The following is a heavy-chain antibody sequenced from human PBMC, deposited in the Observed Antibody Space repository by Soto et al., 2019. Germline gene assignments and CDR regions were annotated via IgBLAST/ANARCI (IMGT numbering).Heavy chain of an antibody. CDR1: GYSFTSYW. V-gene: IGHV5-51*01. Sequence: ESLKISCKGSGYSFTSYWIGWVRQMPGKGLEWMGIIYPGDSDTRYSPSFQGQVTISADKSISTAYLQWSSLKASDTAMYYCARSPYSGSYYAFFDYWGQGTLVTVSS. CDR2: IYPGDSDT. CDR3: ARSPYSGSYYAFFDY. D-gene: IGHD1-26*01. J-gene: IGHJ4*02.